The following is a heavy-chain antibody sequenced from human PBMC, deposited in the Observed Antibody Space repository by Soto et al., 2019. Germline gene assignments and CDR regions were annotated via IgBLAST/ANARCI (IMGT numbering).Heavy chain of an antibody. D-gene: IGHD3-10*01. Sequence: GVSLTLSCAASGFTFSTYWMHWVRQAPGRGLVWVSRINSDGSATSYADSVKGRFTISRDNAKNTLYLQMNSLRAEDTALYYCARGLSGVSTGFDSWGQGTLVTVSS. J-gene: IGHJ4*02. CDR1: GFTFSTYW. CDR2: INSDGSAT. CDR3: ARGLSGVSTGFDS. V-gene: IGHV3-74*01.